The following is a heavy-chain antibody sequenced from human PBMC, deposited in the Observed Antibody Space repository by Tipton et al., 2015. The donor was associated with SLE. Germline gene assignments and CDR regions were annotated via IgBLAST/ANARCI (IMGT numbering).Heavy chain of an antibody. V-gene: IGHV1-18*01. Sequence: QLVQSGAEVKNAGASMKVSCKASGYTFSNYGISWVRQAPGQGLKWMGWISTYNGNTNSAQKLQGRVTMTTDTSTSTAYMELGSLRSDDTAVYYCARGRMTRYGFDIWGQGTMVTVSS. J-gene: IGHJ3*02. D-gene: IGHD2-21*02. CDR1: GYTFSNYG. CDR3: ARGRMTRYGFDI. CDR2: ISTYNGNT.